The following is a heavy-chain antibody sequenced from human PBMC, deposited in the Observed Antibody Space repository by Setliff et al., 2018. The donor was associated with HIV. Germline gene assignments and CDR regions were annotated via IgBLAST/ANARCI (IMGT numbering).Heavy chain of an antibody. J-gene: IGHJ4*02. CDR1: GYRFSDYW. Sequence: GESLKISCQASGYRFSDYWINWVRQMPGKGLEWMGIIYPGDSDTKYRPSLQGQVTISADKSIATAYLQWNNLKASDTALYYCARLRHNRPWLVVNSPLDSWGQGTLVTVSS. V-gene: IGHV5-51*01. CDR3: ARLRHNRPWLVVNSPLDS. D-gene: IGHD6-19*01. CDR2: IYPGDSDT.